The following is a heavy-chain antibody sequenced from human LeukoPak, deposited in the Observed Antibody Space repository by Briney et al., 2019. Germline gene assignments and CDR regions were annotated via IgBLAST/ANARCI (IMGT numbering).Heavy chain of an antibody. CDR3: ARVLTYCSGGNCYAGGLGYMDV. J-gene: IGHJ6*03. CDR1: GFTFDDYA. CDR2: TSWDSGSI. Sequence: PGGSLTLSCAASGFTFDDYAMHWLRQAPGKDLEGVSGTSWDSGSIGYADSVKGRFTISRDNAKNSLYLQMNSLRAEDMALYYCARVLTYCSGGNCYAGGLGYMDVWGKGTTDTISS. V-gene: IGHV3-9*03. D-gene: IGHD2-15*01.